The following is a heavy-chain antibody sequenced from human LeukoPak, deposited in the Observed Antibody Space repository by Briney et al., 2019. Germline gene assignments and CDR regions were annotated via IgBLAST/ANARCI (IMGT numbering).Heavy chain of an antibody. D-gene: IGHD2-2*01. J-gene: IGHJ3*02. CDR3: ARPLGCSSISCPYDAFDI. CDR2: IYYSGST. Sequence: SETLSLTCTVSGGSISSSSYYWGWIRQPPGKGLEWIGSIYYSGSTYYNPSLKGRVTISVDTSRNQFSLKLNSVTAADTAVYYCARPLGCSSISCPYDAFDIWGQGTMVTFSS. V-gene: IGHV4-39*01. CDR1: GGSISSSSYY.